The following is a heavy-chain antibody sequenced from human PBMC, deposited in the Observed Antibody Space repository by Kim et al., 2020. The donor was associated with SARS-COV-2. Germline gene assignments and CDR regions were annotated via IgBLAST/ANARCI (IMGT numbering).Heavy chain of an antibody. Sequence: GGSLRLSCAASGFTFSSYSMNWVRQAPGKGLEWVSSISSSSSYIYYADSVKGRFTISRDNAKNSLYLQMNSLRAEDTAVYYCARDLSGSYEGWFDPWGQGTLVTVSS. CDR3: ARDLSGSYEGWFDP. V-gene: IGHV3-21*01. D-gene: IGHD1-26*01. CDR1: GFTFSSYS. CDR2: ISSSSSYI. J-gene: IGHJ5*02.